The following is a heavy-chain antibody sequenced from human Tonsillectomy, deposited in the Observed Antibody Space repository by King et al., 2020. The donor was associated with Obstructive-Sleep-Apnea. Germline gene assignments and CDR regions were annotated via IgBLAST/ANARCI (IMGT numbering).Heavy chain of an antibody. CDR1: GFTFSNYA. D-gene: IGHD3-3*01. J-gene: IGHJ4*02. V-gene: IGHV3-23*04. CDR3: AKVSYYDFWSGYPCSFDY. Sequence: QLVQSGGGLVQPGGSPRLSCAASGFTFSNYAMSWVRQAPGKGLEWVSAISGSGGSTYYADSVKDRFTNSRDNSKNTLSLQMNNVRAEDTALYYCAKVSYYDFWSGYPCSFDYWGQGTLVTVSS. CDR2: ISGSGGST.